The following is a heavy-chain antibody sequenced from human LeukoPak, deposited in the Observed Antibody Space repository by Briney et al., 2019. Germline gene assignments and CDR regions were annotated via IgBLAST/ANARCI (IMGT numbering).Heavy chain of an antibody. J-gene: IGHJ4*02. Sequence: PSETLSLTCTVSGGSISSSSYYWGWIRQPPGKGLEWIGSIYYSGSTYYNPSLRSRVTISVDTSKNQFSLKLSSVTAADTAVYYCASASSSWYITTYYFDYWGQGTLVTVSS. CDR2: IYYSGST. V-gene: IGHV4-39*01. CDR3: ASASSSWYITTYYFDY. D-gene: IGHD6-13*01. CDR1: GGSISSSSYY.